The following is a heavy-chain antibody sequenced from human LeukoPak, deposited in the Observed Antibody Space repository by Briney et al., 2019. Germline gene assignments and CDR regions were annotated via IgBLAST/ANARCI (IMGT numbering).Heavy chain of an antibody. CDR3: ARDTVNGPFVISLDL. Sequence: GGSLRLSCAASGFSFSSSEMNWVRQAPEQGPEWVSHISRGGNTEYYADSVRARFAVSRDNAKNLLYLQMTSLRDEDTAVYYCARDTVNGPFVISLDLWGQGALVTVSS. V-gene: IGHV3-48*03. CDR1: GFSFSSSE. D-gene: IGHD2-8*01. J-gene: IGHJ5*02. CDR2: ISRGGNTE.